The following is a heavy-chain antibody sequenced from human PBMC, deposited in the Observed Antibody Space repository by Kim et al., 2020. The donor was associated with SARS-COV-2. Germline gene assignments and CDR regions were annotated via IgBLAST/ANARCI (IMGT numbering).Heavy chain of an antibody. CDR3: ATSSSHYYDPSGESYFDP. CDR2: LSYSGTG. V-gene: IGHV4-59*01. D-gene: IGHD3-22*01. Sequence: SETLSLTCIVSGDSISRYYWTWIRQYPGKHLEWIGCLSYSGTGTYNPSLESRVTISEDTSKRHFSLDLKSVTAADTAVYFCATSSSHYYDPSGESYFDPWGPGILVTVSS. CDR1: GDSISRYY. J-gene: IGHJ5*02.